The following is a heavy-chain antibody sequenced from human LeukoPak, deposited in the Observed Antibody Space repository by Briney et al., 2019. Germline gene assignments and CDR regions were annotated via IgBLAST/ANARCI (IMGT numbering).Heavy chain of an antibody. D-gene: IGHD1-26*01. CDR2: INAGNGNT. CDR1: GYTFTSYA. J-gene: IGHJ4*02. Sequence: ASVKVSCKASGYTFTSYAMHWVRQAPGQRLEWMGWINAGNGNTKYSQKFQGRVTITRDTSASTAYMELSSLRSEDTAVYYCARDPWELLVSFDYWGQGTLVTVSS. V-gene: IGHV1-3*01. CDR3: ARDPWELLVSFDY.